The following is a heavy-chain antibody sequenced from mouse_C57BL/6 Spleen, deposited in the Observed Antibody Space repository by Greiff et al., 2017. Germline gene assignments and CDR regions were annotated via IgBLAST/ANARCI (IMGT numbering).Heavy chain of an antibody. J-gene: IGHJ3*01. D-gene: IGHD2-10*01. V-gene: IGHV1-18*01. Sequence: VQLQQSGPELVKPGASVKIPCKASGYTFTDYNMDWVKQSHGKSLEWIGDINPNNGGTIYNQKFKGKATLTVDKSSSTAYMELRGLTAEDTAVYYCARSSLLSWFAYWGQGTLVTVSA. CDR1: GYTFTDYN. CDR2: INPNNGGT. CDR3: ARSSLLSWFAY.